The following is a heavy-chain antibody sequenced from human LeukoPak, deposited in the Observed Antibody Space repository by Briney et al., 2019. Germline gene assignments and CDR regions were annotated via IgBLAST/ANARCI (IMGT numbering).Heavy chain of an antibody. CDR2: IRSRIYGGAP. CDR1: GFTFRDYG. Sequence: PGGSLRLSCLTSGFTFRDYGLGWVRQAPGMGLEWVSFIRSRIYGGAPEHAASVRGRFSVSRDDSESIAYLQMDNLKSEDTAVYYCARGQTVSGAKYYFDFWSPGTLVTVSS. D-gene: IGHD3-10*01. J-gene: IGHJ4*02. CDR3: ARGQTVSGAKYYFDF. V-gene: IGHV3-49*04.